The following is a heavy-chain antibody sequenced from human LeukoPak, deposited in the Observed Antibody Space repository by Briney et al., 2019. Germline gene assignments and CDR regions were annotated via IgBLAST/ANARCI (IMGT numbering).Heavy chain of an antibody. Sequence: GGSLRLSCVGSGFRFSDYWMTWVRQAPGKGLEWVATLKFDGIENYHVGSVAGRFTISRDNAKNMLYLQMNSLRTDDTTVYYCAKTHDRATLDVFDMWGQGTMVTVSS. D-gene: IGHD3-9*01. CDR1: GFRFSDYW. CDR2: LKFDGIEN. CDR3: AKTHDRATLDVFDM. J-gene: IGHJ3*02. V-gene: IGHV3-7*01.